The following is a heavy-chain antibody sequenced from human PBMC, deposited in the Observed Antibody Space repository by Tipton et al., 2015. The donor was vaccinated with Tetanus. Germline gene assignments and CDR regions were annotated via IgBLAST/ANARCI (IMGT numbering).Heavy chain of an antibody. CDR3: ARVWGTYGSGTPDY. CDR1: GGSISSGDYY. J-gene: IGHJ4*02. Sequence: TLSLTCTVSGGSISSGDYYWSWIRQPPGKGLEWIGYIYYSGSTYYNPSLKSRVTISADTSKNQFSLKLSSVTAADTAVYYCARVWGTYGSGTPDYWGQGTLVTVSS. CDR2: IYYSGST. V-gene: IGHV4-30-4*01. D-gene: IGHD3-10*01.